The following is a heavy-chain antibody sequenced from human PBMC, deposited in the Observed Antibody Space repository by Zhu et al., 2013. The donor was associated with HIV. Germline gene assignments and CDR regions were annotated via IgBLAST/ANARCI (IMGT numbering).Heavy chain of an antibody. D-gene: IGHD6-6*01. CDR3: ARVGAYSSSFGYYYYGMDV. J-gene: IGHJ6*02. V-gene: IGHV3-48*03. CDR2: ISSSGSTI. Sequence: EVQLVESGGGLVQPGGSLRLSCAASGFTFSSYEMNWVRQAPGKGLEWVSYISSSGSTIYYADSVKGRFTISRDNAKNSLYLQMNSLRAEDTAVYYCARVGAYSSSFGYYYYGMDVWGQGDHGSPSP. CDR1: GFTFSSYE.